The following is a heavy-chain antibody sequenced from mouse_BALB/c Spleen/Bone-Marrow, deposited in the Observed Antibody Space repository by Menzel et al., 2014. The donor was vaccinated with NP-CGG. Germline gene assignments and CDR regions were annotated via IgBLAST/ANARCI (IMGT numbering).Heavy chain of an antibody. CDR3: ARWLLPYGLDY. J-gene: IGHJ4*01. CDR1: GFNIKDTY. Sequence: VQLQQSGAELVKPGASVKLSCTASGFNIKDTYMHWVKQRPEQGLEWIGRIDPANGNTKYDPKFQGKATITADTSSNTAYLQLSSLTSEDIAVYYCARWLLPYGLDYWGQGTSVTVSS. D-gene: IGHD2-3*01. CDR2: IDPANGNT. V-gene: IGHV14-3*02.